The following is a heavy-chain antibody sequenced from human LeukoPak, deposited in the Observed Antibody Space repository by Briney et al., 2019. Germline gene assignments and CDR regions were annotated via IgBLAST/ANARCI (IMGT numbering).Heavy chain of an antibody. CDR2: ISWNSGTI. D-gene: IGHD6-19*01. CDR1: GFTFDDYA. V-gene: IGHV3-9*01. J-gene: IGHJ1*01. Sequence: GGSLRLSCAASGFTFDDYAMHWVRQAPGKGLEWVSGISWNSGTITYADSVKGRFIISRDNAKKSLYPQMNSLITEDTALYYCAKEGYSSGWFLFQHWGQGTLVTVSS. CDR3: AKEGYSSGWFLFQH.